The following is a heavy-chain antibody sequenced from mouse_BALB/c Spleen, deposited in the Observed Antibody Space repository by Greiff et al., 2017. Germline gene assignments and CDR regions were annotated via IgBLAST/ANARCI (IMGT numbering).Heavy chain of an antibody. CDR2: ISYDGSN. V-gene: IGHV3-6*02. Sequence: VQLKESGPGLVKPSQSLSLTCSVTGYSITSGYYWNWIRQFPGNKLEWMGYISYDGSNNYNPSLKNRISITRDTSKNQFFLKLNSVTTEDTATYYCASSSTMINWYFDVWGAGTTVTVSS. J-gene: IGHJ1*01. D-gene: IGHD2-4*01. CDR3: ASSSTMINWYFDV. CDR1: GYSITSGYY.